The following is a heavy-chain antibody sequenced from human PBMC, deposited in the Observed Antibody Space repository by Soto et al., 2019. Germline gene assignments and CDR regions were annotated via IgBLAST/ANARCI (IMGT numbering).Heavy chain of an antibody. D-gene: IGHD6-13*01. CDR3: AIDLVYSSRSTVRFDI. CDR2: INTYNGHT. J-gene: IGHJ3*02. V-gene: IGHV1-18*01. CDR1: GYTFTNYG. Sequence: QVPLVQSGTEVKKPGASVKVSCKASGYTFTNYGISWVRQAPGQGLEWLAWINTYNGHTNYAQKLQGRVTLTTDTSTSTADMGLRSLRSDDTAVYYCAIDLVYSSRSTVRFDIWGQGTMVTVSS.